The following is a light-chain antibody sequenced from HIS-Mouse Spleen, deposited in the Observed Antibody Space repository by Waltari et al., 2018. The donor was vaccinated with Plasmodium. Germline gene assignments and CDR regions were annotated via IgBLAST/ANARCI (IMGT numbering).Light chain of an antibody. Sequence: QSALTQPASVSGSPGQSLTIPCTGTSSDVGSYNLVSWYQQHPGKAPKLMLYEGSKRPSGVSNRFSGSKSGNTASLTISGLQAEDEADYYCCSYAGSSTFVVFGGGTKLTVL. J-gene: IGLJ2*01. CDR1: SSDVGSYNL. V-gene: IGLV2-23*03. CDR3: CSYAGSSTFVV. CDR2: EGS.